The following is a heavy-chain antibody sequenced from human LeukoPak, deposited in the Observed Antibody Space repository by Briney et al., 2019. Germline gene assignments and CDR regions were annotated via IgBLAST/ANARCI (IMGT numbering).Heavy chain of an antibody. D-gene: IGHD4-23*01. CDR1: GLTFTTYW. Sequence: GGSLRLSCAASGLTFTTYWMHWVRQAPGKGLVWVSHINSDGSITSYADSVKGRFTISRDNAKNTLYLQMNSLRAEDAAVYYCVRGNDYGGPHYWGQGTLVTVSS. J-gene: IGHJ4*02. CDR2: INSDGSIT. CDR3: VRGNDYGGPHY. V-gene: IGHV3-74*01.